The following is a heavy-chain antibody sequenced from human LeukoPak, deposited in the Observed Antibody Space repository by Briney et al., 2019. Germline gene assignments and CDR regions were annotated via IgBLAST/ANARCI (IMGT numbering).Heavy chain of an antibody. V-gene: IGHV4-59*01. CDR3: AGEANCGGDCYSGFDY. Sequence: SETLSLTCTVSGGSISSYYWSWIRQPPGKGLEWIGYIYYSGSTNYNPSLKSRVTISVDTSKHQFSLKLSSVTAADTAVYYCAGEANCGGDCYSGFDYWGQGTLVTVSS. J-gene: IGHJ4*02. CDR1: GGSISSYY. D-gene: IGHD2-21*02. CDR2: IYYSGST.